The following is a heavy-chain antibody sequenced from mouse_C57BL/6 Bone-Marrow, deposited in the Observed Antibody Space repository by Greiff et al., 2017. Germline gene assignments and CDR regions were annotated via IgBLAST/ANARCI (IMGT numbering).Heavy chain of an antibody. CDR3: SRQVTTVLATKYFDV. CDR1: GFTFSSYT. Sequence: EVNLVESVGGLVKPGGSLKLSCAASGFTFSSYTMSWVRQTPEKSLQWVAAISGGGGNTYYPDSVQGRFTISRDNDKTILYLQMSSLSSEDTALYYWSRQVTTVLATKYFDVWGTGTTVTVSS. V-gene: IGHV5-9*01. D-gene: IGHD1-1*01. CDR2: ISGGGGNT. J-gene: IGHJ1*03.